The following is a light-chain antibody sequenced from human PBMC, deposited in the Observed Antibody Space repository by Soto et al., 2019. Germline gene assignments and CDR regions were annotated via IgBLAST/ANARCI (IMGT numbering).Light chain of an antibody. CDR2: EVS. CDR1: SSDIGAYNY. Sequence: QSALTQPASVSGSPGQSITISCAGTSSDIGAYNYVSWYQQHPGKAPKLIIYEVSNRPSGVSNRFSGSKSGNTASLTISGLQTEDEADYYCNSCTSSITLAFGGGTKLTVL. J-gene: IGLJ2*01. CDR3: NSCTSSITLA. V-gene: IGLV2-14*01.